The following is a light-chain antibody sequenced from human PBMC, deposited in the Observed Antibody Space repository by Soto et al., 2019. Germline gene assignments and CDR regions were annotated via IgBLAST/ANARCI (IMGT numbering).Light chain of an antibody. CDR2: EVS. CDR3: ASLTTTNFV. Sequence: QSVLTQPASVSGSLGQSVTISCTGTSSDIGAYNLVSWYQHHPDKAPKLMISEVSNRPSGVSDRFSGSKSGNTASLTISGLQSEDEADYYCASLTTTNFVFGTGTKVTVL. J-gene: IGLJ1*01. V-gene: IGLV2-14*01. CDR1: SSDIGAYNL.